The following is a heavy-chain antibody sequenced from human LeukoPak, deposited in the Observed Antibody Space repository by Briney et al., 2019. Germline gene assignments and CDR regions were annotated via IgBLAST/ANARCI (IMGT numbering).Heavy chain of an antibody. D-gene: IGHD3-10*01. J-gene: IGHJ5*02. CDR3: ARLIWFGELLSDNWFDP. CDR2: IYYSGST. V-gene: IGHV4-39*01. Sequence: SETLSLTCTVSGGSISSSSYYWGWIRQPPGKGLEWIGSIYYSGSTYYNPSLKSRVTISVDTSKNQFSLKLSSVTAADTAVYYCARLIWFGELLSDNWFDPWGQGTLVTVSS. CDR1: GGSISSSSYY.